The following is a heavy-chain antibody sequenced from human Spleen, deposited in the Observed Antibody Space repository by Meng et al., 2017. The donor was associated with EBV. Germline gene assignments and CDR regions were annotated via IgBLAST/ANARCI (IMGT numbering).Heavy chain of an antibody. D-gene: IGHD5-18*01. V-gene: IGHV1-2*06. J-gene: IGHJ4*02. Sequence: QVHLVQSGAEVKKPGXSVKVSFKASGYTFTVYYLHWVRQAPGQGLEWMGQVNPNTGGSNYAPRFQGRVTMTRDTSVSTAYMELNGLTYDDTAIYYCATLGSGYTYGSPDHWGQGTLVTVSS. CDR3: ATLGSGYTYGSPDH. CDR1: GYTFTVYY. CDR2: VNPNTGGS.